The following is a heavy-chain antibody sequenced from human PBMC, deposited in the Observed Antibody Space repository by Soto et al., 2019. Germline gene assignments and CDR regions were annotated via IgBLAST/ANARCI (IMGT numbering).Heavy chain of an antibody. Sequence: GSLSLSCAASGFSFSSYAMSWVRQAPGKGLEWVSAISGSGGSTYYADSVKGRFTISRDNSKNTLYLQMNSLRAEDTAVYYCEKGRRTLNDYGSFDYWGQGTLVTVSS. CDR1: GFSFSSYA. CDR2: ISGSGGST. CDR3: EKGRRTLNDYGSFDY. V-gene: IGHV3-23*01. J-gene: IGHJ4*02. D-gene: IGHD4-17*01.